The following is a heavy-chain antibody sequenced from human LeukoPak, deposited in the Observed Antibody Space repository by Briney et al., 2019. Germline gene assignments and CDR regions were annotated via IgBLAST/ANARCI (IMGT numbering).Heavy chain of an antibody. CDR2: FDPEDGET. J-gene: IGHJ4*02. V-gene: IGHV1-24*01. Sequence: ASVKVSCKVSEYTLTELSMHWVRQAPGKGLEWMGGFDPEDGETIYAQKFQGRVTMTEDTSTDTAYMELSSLRSEDTAVYYCATDLSSSGSYYEVHYWGQGTLVTVSS. D-gene: IGHD1-26*01. CDR1: EYTLTELS. CDR3: ATDLSSSGSYYEVHY.